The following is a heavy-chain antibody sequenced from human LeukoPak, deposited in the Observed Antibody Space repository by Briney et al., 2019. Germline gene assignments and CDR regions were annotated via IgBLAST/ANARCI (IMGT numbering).Heavy chain of an antibody. CDR2: ISAYNGNT. J-gene: IGHJ6*02. V-gene: IGHV1-18*01. CDR1: GYTFTSYG. CDR3: ARDAYILTGYYYYGMDV. Sequence: ASVKVSCKASGYTFTSYGISWVRQAPGQGLEWMGWISAYNGNTNYAQKLQGRVTMTTDTSTSTAYMELRSLRSDDTAVYYCARDAYILTGYYYYGMDVWGHGTTVTVSS. D-gene: IGHD3-9*01.